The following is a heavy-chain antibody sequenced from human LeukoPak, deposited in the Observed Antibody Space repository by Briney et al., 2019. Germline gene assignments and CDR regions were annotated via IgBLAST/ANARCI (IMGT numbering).Heavy chain of an antibody. CDR2: ISSNGGST. V-gene: IGHV3-64*01. CDR1: GFTFSSYA. D-gene: IGHD5-12*01. CDR3: ARSGYSGYIRYYFDY. J-gene: IGHJ4*02. Sequence: PGGSLRLSCAASGFTFSSYAMHWVRQAPGKGLEYVSAISSNGGSTYYANSVKGRFTISRDNSKNTLYLQMGSLRAEGMAVYYCARSGYSGYIRYYFDYWGQGTLVTVSS.